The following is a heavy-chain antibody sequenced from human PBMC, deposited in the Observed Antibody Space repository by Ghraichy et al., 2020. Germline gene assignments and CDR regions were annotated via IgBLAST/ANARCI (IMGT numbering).Heavy chain of an antibody. J-gene: IGHJ4*02. CDR3: VRDWPVD. CDR2: ISGGSDTI. Sequence: GGSLRLSCKASGFAFSNYDMDWARQVPGKGLEWVSFISGGSDTIRYADSVKSRFTISRDNARNSLYLQMNSLRVDDTAVYFCVRDWPVDWGQGTLVTVSS. CDR1: GFAFSNYD. V-gene: IGHV3-48*01.